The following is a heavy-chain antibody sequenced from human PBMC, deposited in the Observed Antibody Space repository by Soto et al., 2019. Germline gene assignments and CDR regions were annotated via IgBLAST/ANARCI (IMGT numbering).Heavy chain of an antibody. CDR1: GFTFSSYA. Sequence: GGSLRLSCAASGFTFSSYAMSWVRQGPGKGLEWVSAISGSGASTFYTDPVKGRFTVSRDNSKNTLYLQMNSLRAEDTAVYYCEKATIRFLDTYGMDVWGQGTTVTVSS. D-gene: IGHD3-3*01. V-gene: IGHV3-23*01. J-gene: IGHJ6*02. CDR3: EKATIRFLDTYGMDV. CDR2: ISGSGAST.